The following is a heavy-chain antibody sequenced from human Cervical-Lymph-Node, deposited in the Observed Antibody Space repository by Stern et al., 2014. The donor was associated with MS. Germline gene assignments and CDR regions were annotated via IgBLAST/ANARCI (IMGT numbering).Heavy chain of an antibody. Sequence: QLQLQESGPGLVKPSQTLSLTCTVSGASISSGTSYWSWIRQPAGGGLEWIGRLHARGGTYYNPSLKSRVTISGDTSKNQFSLNLNSVTAADTAVYYCARGHWELLGNNYFDSWGQGTLVTVSS. CDR2: LHARGGT. V-gene: IGHV4-61*02. CDR1: GASISSGTSY. J-gene: IGHJ4*02. D-gene: IGHD1-26*01. CDR3: ARGHWELLGNNYFDS.